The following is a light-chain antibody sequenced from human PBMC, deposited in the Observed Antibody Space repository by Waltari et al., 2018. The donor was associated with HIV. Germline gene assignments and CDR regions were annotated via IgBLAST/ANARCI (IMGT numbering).Light chain of an antibody. CDR2: EVI. Sequence: QSALTQPTSASGSPGQSVTISCSGTSSAVGGYDYVSWYQQHPGTAPKLMIYEVISRHPGVPDRFYGSNACNTASLTVSVLQAEDDADYYCTSHAGSNHSVFGTGTKFTVL. CDR3: TSHAGSNHSV. J-gene: IGLJ1*01. CDR1: SSAVGGYDY. V-gene: IGLV2-8*01.